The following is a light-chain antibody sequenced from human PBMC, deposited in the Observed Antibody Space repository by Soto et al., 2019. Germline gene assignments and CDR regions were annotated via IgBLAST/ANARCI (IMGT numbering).Light chain of an antibody. CDR3: QQYNHWPPLT. CDR2: GAS. J-gene: IGKJ4*01. CDR1: QSVGRN. Sequence: EIVMTQSPATLPVSPGERATLSCRASQSVGRNLAWYQQKPGQAPRLLIYGASTRATGIPARFSGSGSGTEFTLPISSLQSEDFAIYSCQQYNHWPPLTFGGGTKVEIK. V-gene: IGKV3-15*01.